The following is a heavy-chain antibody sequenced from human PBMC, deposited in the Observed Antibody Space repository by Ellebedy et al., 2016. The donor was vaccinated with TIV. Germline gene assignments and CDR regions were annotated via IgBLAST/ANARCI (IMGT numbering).Heavy chain of an antibody. CDR1: GFTFSSYW. V-gene: IGHV3-7*01. Sequence: GESLKISCAASGFTFSSYWMSWVRQAPGKGLEWVANIKQDGSEKYYVDSVKGRFTISRDNAKNSLYLQMNSLRAEDTAVYYCASSRYPAAMGWYFDLWGRGTLVTVSS. CDR3: ASSRYPAAMGWYFDL. J-gene: IGHJ2*01. D-gene: IGHD2-2*01. CDR2: IKQDGSEK.